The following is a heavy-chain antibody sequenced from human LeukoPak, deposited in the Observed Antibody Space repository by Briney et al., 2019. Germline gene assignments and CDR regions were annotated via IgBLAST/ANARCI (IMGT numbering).Heavy chain of an antibody. CDR2: FCIAGDT. CDR1: GCIFTDYD. Sequence: GGSLRLSCAASGCIFTDYDLHWVRQPPGKGLEWVSVFCIAGDTYYADSVKGRFTISRDVAKNSLYLLMNNLRAGDTAVYYCVRTNGGTYYDYGGQGTLVTVSS. CDR3: VRTNGGTYYDY. V-gene: IGHV3-13*01. D-gene: IGHD1-26*01. J-gene: IGHJ4*02.